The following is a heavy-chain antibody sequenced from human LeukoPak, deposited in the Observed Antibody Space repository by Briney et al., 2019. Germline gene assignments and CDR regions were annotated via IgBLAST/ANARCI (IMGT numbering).Heavy chain of an antibody. D-gene: IGHD1-1*01. V-gene: IGHV5-51*01. CDR2: IYPGDPDI. J-gene: IGHJ4*02. CDR1: GYSFTTYW. Sequence: GESLKISCKGSGYSFTTYWIGWVRQMPGKGLEWMGMIYPGDPDIRYSPSFQSQVTISADKSINTAYLQWSSLKASDTAMYYCARRELERRYFDFWGQGTLVTVSS. CDR3: ARRELERRYFDF.